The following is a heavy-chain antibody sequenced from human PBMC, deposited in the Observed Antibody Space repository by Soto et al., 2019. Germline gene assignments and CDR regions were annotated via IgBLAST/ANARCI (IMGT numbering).Heavy chain of an antibody. V-gene: IGHV2-5*01. CDR3: AHTWGLPFDY. J-gene: IGHJ4*02. CDR2: IYWNDDK. D-gene: IGHD3-16*01. CDR1: GFSLRTTGVG. Sequence: QITLKESGPTLVEPTQTLTLTCTYSGFSLRTTGVGVGWIRQPPGKALEWLGIIYWNDDKRYSPSLKNRFTLTSDISKSQVVLTMTNMYPVDTATYSCAHTWGLPFDYWGQGTLVIVSS.